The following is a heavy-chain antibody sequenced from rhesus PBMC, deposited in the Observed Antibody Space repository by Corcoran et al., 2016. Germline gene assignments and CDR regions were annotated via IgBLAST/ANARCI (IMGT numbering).Heavy chain of an antibody. CDR1: GSSISSGYG. V-gene: IGHV4-127*01. CDR3: ARGVGCSGIYCYARYFDY. J-gene: IGHJ4*01. Sequence: QVQLQESGPGLVKPSETLSLTCAVSGSSISSGYGWSWIRQPPGNGLAWVGYIGGSSGSTNYNPSLKSRVTISKDTSKNQFSLKLSSVTAADTAVYYCARGVGCSGIYCYARYFDYWGQGVLVTVSS. CDR2: IGGSSGST. D-gene: IGHD2-27*01.